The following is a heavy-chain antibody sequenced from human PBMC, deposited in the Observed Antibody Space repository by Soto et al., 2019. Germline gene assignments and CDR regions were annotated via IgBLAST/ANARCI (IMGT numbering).Heavy chain of an antibody. D-gene: IGHD2-15*01. CDR3: ARGRYCLTGRCFPNWFDS. J-gene: IGHJ5*01. V-gene: IGHV4-30-4*01. Sequence: TLSLTCSVSGDSISSVDYFWAWIRQPPGQALEYIGYIYKSATTYYNPSFESRVAISLDTSKSQFSLNVTSVTAADTAVYFCARGRYCLTGRCFPNWFDSWGQGTLVTVSS. CDR1: GDSISSVDYF. CDR2: IYKSATT.